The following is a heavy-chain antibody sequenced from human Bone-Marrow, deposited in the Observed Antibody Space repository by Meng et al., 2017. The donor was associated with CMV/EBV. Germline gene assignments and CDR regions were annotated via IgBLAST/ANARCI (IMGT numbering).Heavy chain of an antibody. Sequence: GESLKISCAASGFTFSSYAMHWVRQAPGKGLEWVAVISYDGSNKYYADSVKGRFTISRDNSKNTLYLQMNSLRAEDTAVYYCARDHWGQGTLVTVSS. CDR1: GFTFSSYA. V-gene: IGHV3-30-3*01. J-gene: IGHJ1*01. CDR2: ISYDGSNK. CDR3: ARDH.